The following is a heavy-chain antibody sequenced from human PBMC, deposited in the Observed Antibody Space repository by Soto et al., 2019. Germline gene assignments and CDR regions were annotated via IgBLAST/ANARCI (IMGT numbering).Heavy chain of an antibody. CDR3: ARVPMITFGGVVAYYYYGTDV. V-gene: IGHV5-51*01. J-gene: IGHJ6*02. D-gene: IGHD3-16*02. CDR2: IYPGDSDT. Sequence: PGESLKISCKGSGYSFTSYWIGWVRQMPGKGLEWMGIIYPGDSDTRYSPSFQGQVTISADKSISTAYLQWSSLKASDTAMYYCARVPMITFGGVVAYYYYGTDVWGQGTTVTVSS. CDR1: GYSFTSYW.